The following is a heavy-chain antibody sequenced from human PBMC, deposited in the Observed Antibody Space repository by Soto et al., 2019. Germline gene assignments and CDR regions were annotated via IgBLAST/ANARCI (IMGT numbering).Heavy chain of an antibody. V-gene: IGHV3-23*01. J-gene: IGHJ6*04. CDR3: AKELHYEYVWGSYRSPPGYYDCGMDV. D-gene: IGHD3-16*02. CDR1: GFTFSSYA. CDR2: ISGSGGST. Sequence: EVQLLESGGGLVQPGGSLRLSCAASGFTFSSYAMSWVRQAPGKGLEWVSAISGSGGSTYYADSVKGRFTISRDNSKNTLYLEMNNPRAADTAVYYCAKELHYEYVWGSYRSPPGYYDCGMDVWGKGTTVTVSS.